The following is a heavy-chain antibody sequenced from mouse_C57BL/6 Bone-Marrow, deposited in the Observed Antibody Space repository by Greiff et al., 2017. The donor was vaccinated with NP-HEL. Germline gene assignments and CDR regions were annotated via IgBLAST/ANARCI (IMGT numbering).Heavy chain of an antibody. CDR1: GYSITSGYD. CDR3: AREGNYGFDY. CDR2: ISYSGST. J-gene: IGHJ2*01. Sequence: EVQGVESGPGMVKPSQSLSLTCTVTGYSITSGYDWHWIRHFPGNKLEWMGYISYSGSTNYNPSLKSRISITHDTSKNHFFLKLNSVTTEDTATYYCAREGNYGFDYWGQGTTLTVSS. D-gene: IGHD2-1*01. V-gene: IGHV3-1*01.